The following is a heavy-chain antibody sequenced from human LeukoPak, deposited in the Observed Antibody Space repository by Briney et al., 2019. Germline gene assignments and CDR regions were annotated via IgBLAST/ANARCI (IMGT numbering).Heavy chain of an antibody. CDR2: INYSGRT. CDR1: GDSISSSDSY. V-gene: IGHV4-39*01. Sequence: NPSETLSLTCTVSGDSISSSDSYWGWIRRPPGKGLEWIALINYSGRTFYNPSLESRVTISVDMSKNQFSLRLNSVTAADTAVYYCARRRKDLNWFDPWGQGTLVTVSS. CDR3: ARRRKDLNWFDP. J-gene: IGHJ5*02.